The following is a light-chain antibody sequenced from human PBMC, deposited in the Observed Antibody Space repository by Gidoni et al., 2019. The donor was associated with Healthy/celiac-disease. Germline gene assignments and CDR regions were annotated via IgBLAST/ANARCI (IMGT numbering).Light chain of an antibody. V-gene: IGKV3-15*01. J-gene: IGKJ5*01. CDR1: QSVSSN. Sequence: EIVMTQSPATLSVSPGERATLSCRASQSVSSNLAWYQQKPGQAPRLLIYGASTRATGIPARFSGSGSGTEFTLTISSLQSEDFAVYYCQQYNNCPPLTFXQXTRLEIK. CDR2: GAS. CDR3: QQYNNCPPLT.